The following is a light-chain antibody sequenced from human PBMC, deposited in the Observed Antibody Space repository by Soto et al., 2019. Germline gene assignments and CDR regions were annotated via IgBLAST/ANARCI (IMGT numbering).Light chain of an antibody. J-gene: IGLJ2*01. Sequence: QSVLTQPPSVSGAPGQRVTISCTGSSSNIGTGYDVHWYQQVPGTAPKLLIYGNTNRPSGVPDRFSGSQSGTSASLAISGLQPEDEAVYYCQSYDSNLVLFGGGTKLTV. CDR3: QSYDSNLVL. CDR1: SSNIGTGYD. V-gene: IGLV1-40*01. CDR2: GNT.